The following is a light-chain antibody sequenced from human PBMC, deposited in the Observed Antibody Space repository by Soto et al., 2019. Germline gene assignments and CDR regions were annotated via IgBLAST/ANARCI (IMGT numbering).Light chain of an antibody. CDR3: GTWDSSLSAGYV. Sequence: QSVLTQPTSVSAAPGQKVTISCSGSSSNIGNNYVSWYQQLPGTAPKLLIYDNNKRPSGIPDRFSGSKSGTSATLGITGLQTGDEADYYCGTWDSSLSAGYVFGTGTKSPS. J-gene: IGLJ1*01. CDR1: SSNIGNNY. CDR2: DNN. V-gene: IGLV1-51*01.